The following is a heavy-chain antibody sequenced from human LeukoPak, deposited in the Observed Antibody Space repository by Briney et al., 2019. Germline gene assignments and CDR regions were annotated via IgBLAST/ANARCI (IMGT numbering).Heavy chain of an antibody. CDR3: TKGYYGSGSYGWFDP. CDR2: ISGSDGST. CDR1: GFTFSSYA. D-gene: IGHD3-10*01. Sequence: GGSLRLSCAASGFTFSSYAMSWVRQAPGKGLEWVSAISGSDGSTYYADSVKGRFTISRDNSKNTLYLQMNSLRAEDTAVYYCTKGYYGSGSYGWFDPWGQGTLVTVSS. J-gene: IGHJ5*02. V-gene: IGHV3-23*01.